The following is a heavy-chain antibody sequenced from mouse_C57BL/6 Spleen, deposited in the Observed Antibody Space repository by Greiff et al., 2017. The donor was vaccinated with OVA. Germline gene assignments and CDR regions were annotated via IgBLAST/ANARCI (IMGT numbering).Heavy chain of an antibody. Sequence: QVQLQQPGAELVKPGASVKMSCKASGYTFTSYWITWVKQRPGQGLEWIGDIYPGSGSTTYNEKFKSKATLTVDTSSSTAYMQLSSLTSEDSAVYYCARGDYYGKGSAIGYWGQGASVTVSS. CDR3: ARGDYYGKGSAIGY. D-gene: IGHD2-1*01. CDR2: IYPGSGST. V-gene: IGHV1-55*01. CDR1: GYTFTSYW. J-gene: IGHJ4*01.